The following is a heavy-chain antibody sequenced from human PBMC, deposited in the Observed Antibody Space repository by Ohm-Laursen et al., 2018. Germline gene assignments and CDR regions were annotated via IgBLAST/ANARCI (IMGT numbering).Heavy chain of an antibody. Sequence: SLRLSCTASGFTFSSYWMTWVRQGPGKGLVWVSGIKGDGGRINYADSVKGRFTISRDNAKNTLYLQMNSLRVEDTAVYYCLSGSGYSSTWGQGTMVTVSS. J-gene: IGHJ3*01. CDR2: IKGDGGRI. V-gene: IGHV3-74*01. CDR3: LSGSGYSST. CDR1: GFTFSSYW. D-gene: IGHD3-22*01.